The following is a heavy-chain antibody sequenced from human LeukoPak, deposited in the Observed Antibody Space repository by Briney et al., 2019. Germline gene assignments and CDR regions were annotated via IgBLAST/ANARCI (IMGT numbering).Heavy chain of an antibody. CDR2: ISGSGGST. D-gene: IGHD2/OR15-2a*01. Sequence: GGSLRLSCAASGFTFSSYAMSWVRQAPGKGLEWVSAISGSGGSTYYADSVTGRFTISRDNYKNTLYLQMNSLRAEDTAVYYCAKDRNAASSMVYYFDYWGQGPLVTVSS. V-gene: IGHV3-23*01. J-gene: IGHJ4*02. CDR3: AKDRNAASSMVYYFDY. CDR1: GFTFSSYA.